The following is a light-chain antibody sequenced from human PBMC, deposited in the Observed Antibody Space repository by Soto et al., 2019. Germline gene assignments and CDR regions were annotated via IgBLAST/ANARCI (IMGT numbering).Light chain of an antibody. V-gene: IGLV2-14*01. J-gene: IGLJ1*01. Sequence: QSALTQPASVSGSPGQSITISCTGTSSDVGGYNYVSWYQQRPCKAPKLMIYDVSNRPSGASNRFSGSKSGNTASLAISGLQAEDEADYYCLSYTSSSTYVFGTGTKHTVL. CDR3: LSYTSSSTYV. CDR1: SSDVGGYNY. CDR2: DVS.